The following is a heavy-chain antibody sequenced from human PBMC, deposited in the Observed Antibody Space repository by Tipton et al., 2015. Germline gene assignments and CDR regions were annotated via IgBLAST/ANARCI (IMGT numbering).Heavy chain of an antibody. CDR3: AKDENRGSNWFGRTYYFDS. D-gene: IGHD3-10*01. Sequence: RSLRLSCAASGFTFDDYAMHWVRQAPGKGLEWVSGISWNSGSRGYADSVKGRFTISRDNAKNSLYLDMNSLRAEDTALYYCAKDENRGSNWFGRTYYFDSWGQGTLVTVSS. V-gene: IGHV3-9*01. CDR1: GFTFDDYA. J-gene: IGHJ4*02. CDR2: ISWNSGSR.